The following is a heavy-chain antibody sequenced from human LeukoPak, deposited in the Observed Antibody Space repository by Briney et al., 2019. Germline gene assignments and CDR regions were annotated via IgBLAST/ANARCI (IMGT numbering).Heavy chain of an antibody. CDR2: INHSGST. J-gene: IGHJ4*02. D-gene: IGHD3-3*01. V-gene: IGHV4-34*01. Sequence: PSETLSLTCAVYGGSFSGYYWSWIRQPPGKGLEWIGEINHSGSTNYNPSLKSRVTISVDTSKNQFSLKLSSVTAADTAVYYCARGYYDFWSGYYTTRFFDYWGQGTLVTVSS. CDR1: GGSFSGYY. CDR3: ARGYYDFWSGYYTTRFFDY.